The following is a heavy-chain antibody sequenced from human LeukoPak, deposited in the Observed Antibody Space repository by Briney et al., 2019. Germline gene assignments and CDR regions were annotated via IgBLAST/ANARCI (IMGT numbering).Heavy chain of an antibody. Sequence: PGGSLRLSCTVSGFIFSDFSMSWVRQAPGKGLEWVANIKHDGSEDYYLDSVKGRFTISRDNAKSSMWLQMNSLRDEDTAVYYCARDQTPFYWGQGSLVTVSS. D-gene: IGHD2-15*01. CDR2: IKHDGSED. CDR3: ARDQTPFY. J-gene: IGHJ4*02. CDR1: GFIFSDFS. V-gene: IGHV3-7*01.